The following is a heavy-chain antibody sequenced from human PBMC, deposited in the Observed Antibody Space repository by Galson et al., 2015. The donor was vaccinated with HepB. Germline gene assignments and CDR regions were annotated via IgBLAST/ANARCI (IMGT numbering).Heavy chain of an antibody. D-gene: IGHD3-22*01. CDR2: ISYSGST. V-gene: IGHV4-61*01. J-gene: IGHJ3*02. CDR1: GASVTSGYYY. CDR3: AGGEAYYYDSSGPGYTFDI. Sequence: ETLSLTCTVSGASVTSGYYYWSWIRQPPGKGLEWIGYISYSGSTNYNPSLKSRVTISVDTSKNQFSLKLSSVTVADTAVYYCAGGEAYYYDSSGPGYTFDIWGQGTMVTVSS.